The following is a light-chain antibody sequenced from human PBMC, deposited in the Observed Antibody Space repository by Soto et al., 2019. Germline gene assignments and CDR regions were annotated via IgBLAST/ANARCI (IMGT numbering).Light chain of an antibody. J-gene: IGKJ2*01. Sequence: DIQMTQSPSSLSASVGDRVTITCRASQSISSYLNWYQQKPGKAPKFLIYVASTLQSGVPSRFSGSGSGTHFTLTITSLQPEDFATYYGQQSYSPPYTFGQGTKLEIK. V-gene: IGKV1-39*01. CDR3: QQSYSPPYT. CDR2: VAS. CDR1: QSISSY.